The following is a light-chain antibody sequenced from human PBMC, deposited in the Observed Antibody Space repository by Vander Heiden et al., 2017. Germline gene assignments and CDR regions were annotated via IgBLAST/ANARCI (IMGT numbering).Light chain of an antibody. J-gene: IGLJ2*01. CDR1: KLGDKY. CDR3: QAWDSSTQVV. CDR2: QDS. Sequence: SYELTQPPSVSVSPGQTASITCSGDKLGDKYACWYQQKPGQSPVLVIYQDSKRPSGIPERFSGSNSGNTATLTISGTQAMDEADDDCQAWDSSTQVVCGGGTKLT. V-gene: IGLV3-1*01.